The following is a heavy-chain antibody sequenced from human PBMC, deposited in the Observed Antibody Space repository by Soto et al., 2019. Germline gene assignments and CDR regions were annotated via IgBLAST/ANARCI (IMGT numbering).Heavy chain of an antibody. CDR1: GFTFSSYG. J-gene: IGHJ4*02. CDR3: ARDLAAAGTN. CDR2: IWYDGSNK. V-gene: IGHV3-33*01. Sequence: QVQLVESGGGVVQPGRSLRLSCAASGFTFSSYGMHWVRQAPGKGLEWVAVIWYDGSNKYYADSMKGRFTISRDNSKNTLYLQMNSLRAEDTAVYYCARDLAAAGTNWGQGTLVTVSS. D-gene: IGHD6-13*01.